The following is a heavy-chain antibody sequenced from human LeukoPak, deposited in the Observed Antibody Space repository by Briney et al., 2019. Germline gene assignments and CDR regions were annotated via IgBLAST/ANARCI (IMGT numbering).Heavy chain of an antibody. V-gene: IGHV1-69*13. J-gene: IGHJ5*02. CDR1: RGTLINYA. D-gene: IGHD1-1*01. Sequence: SSVRVSCKASRGTLINYAISSLRQAPGQGLEWMGGIIPIFGTANYAQKFQGRVTITADESTSTAYMELSSLRSEDTAVYYCARTGTTGIQFDPWGQGTLVTVSS. CDR3: ARTGTTGIQFDP. CDR2: IIPIFGTA.